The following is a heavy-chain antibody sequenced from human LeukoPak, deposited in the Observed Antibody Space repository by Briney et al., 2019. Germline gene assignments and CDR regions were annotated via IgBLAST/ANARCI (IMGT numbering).Heavy chain of an antibody. CDR1: GLTFSQSW. D-gene: IGHD2-8*01. CDR3: AKNRGHCINGVCHNSYYMDV. J-gene: IGHJ6*03. V-gene: IGHV3-7*03. Sequence: PGGSLRLSCAASGLTFSQSWMSWVRQTPGKGLEWVASIKPDGSERYYVDPVKGRFTISRDNANNSLYLQMNSLKAEDTAIYYCAKNRGHCINGVCHNSYYMDVWGKGTTVTVSS. CDR2: IKPDGSER.